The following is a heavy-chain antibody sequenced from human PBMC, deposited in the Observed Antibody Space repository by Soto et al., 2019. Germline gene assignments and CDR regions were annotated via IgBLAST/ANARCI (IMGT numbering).Heavy chain of an antibody. Sequence: SVKVSCKASGGTFSSYAISWVRQAPGQGLEWMGGIIPIFGTANYAQKFQGRVTITADESTSTAYMELSSLRSEDTAVYYCARSAVAARPSDAFDIWGQGTMVTVSS. V-gene: IGHV1-69*13. CDR1: GGTFSSYA. J-gene: IGHJ3*02. CDR2: IIPIFGTA. D-gene: IGHD6-6*01. CDR3: ARSAVAARPSDAFDI.